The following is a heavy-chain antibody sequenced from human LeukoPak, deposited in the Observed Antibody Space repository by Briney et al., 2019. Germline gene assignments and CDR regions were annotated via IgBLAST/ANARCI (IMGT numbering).Heavy chain of an antibody. J-gene: IGHJ4*02. CDR2: INPNSGGT. Sequence: ASVKVSCKASGYTFTGYYMHWVRQAPGQGLEWMGWINPNSGGTNYAQKFQGRVTMTRNTSISTAYMELSSLRSEDTAVYYCARGPNWNYVVPLDYWGQGTLVTVSS. CDR1: GYTFTGYY. V-gene: IGHV1-2*02. CDR3: ARGPNWNYVVPLDY. D-gene: IGHD1-7*01.